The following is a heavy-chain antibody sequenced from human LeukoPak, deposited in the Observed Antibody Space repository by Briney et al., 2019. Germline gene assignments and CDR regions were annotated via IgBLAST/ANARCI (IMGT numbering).Heavy chain of an antibody. J-gene: IGHJ3*02. V-gene: IGHV4-59*01. CDR3: ARVRSGRGVMVDAFDI. CDR2: IYYSGST. Sequence: SETLSLTCTVSGGSISNKYWSWIRQPPGKGLEWIGYIYYSGSTNYSPSLKSRVTISVDTSKNQFSLKLSSVTAADTAVYYCARVRSGRGVMVDAFDIWGQGTLVTVSS. D-gene: IGHD3-10*01. CDR1: GGSISNKY.